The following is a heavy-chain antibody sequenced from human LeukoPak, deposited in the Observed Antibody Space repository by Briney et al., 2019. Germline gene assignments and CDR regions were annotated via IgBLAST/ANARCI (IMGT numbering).Heavy chain of an antibody. CDR2: ISGSGAFT. CDR1: GFTFSNAW. V-gene: IGHV3-23*01. Sequence: PGGSLRLSCAASGFTFSNAWMSWVRQAPGKGLEWVSGISGSGAFTYYADSVKGRFTISRDNSKNTLYLQMNSLRAEDTAMYYCARLGRYSYGYDYWGQGTLVTVSS. J-gene: IGHJ4*02. D-gene: IGHD5-18*01. CDR3: ARLGRYSYGYDY.